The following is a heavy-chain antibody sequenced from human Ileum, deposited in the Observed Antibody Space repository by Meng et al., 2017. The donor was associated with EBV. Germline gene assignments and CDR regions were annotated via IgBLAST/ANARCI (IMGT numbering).Heavy chain of an antibody. CDR3: VRGGLGPWY. D-gene: IGHD3/OR15-3a*01. CDR2: IDTDGSTT. CDR1: GFTFSNSW. Sequence: VQLVEAGGGLVQPGGSLRLSCAASGFTFSNSWMYWLRHAPGKGLVWVSHIDTDGSTTNYAGSVKGRFTISRDNAKNTLSLQMNSLRVEDTAVYYCVRGGLGPWYWGQGTLVTVSS. J-gene: IGHJ4*02. V-gene: IGHV3-74*01.